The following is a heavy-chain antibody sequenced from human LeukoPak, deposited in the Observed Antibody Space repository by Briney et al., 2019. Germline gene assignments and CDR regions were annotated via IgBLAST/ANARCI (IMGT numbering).Heavy chain of an antibody. Sequence: GASVKVSCKASGYTFTSYGISWVRQAPGQGLEWMGWISAYNGNTNYAQKLQGRVTMTTDTSTSTAYMELRSLRSDDTAVYYCARESSIAVAGAVDYWGQGTLVTASS. CDR3: ARESSIAVAGAVDY. CDR2: ISAYNGNT. CDR1: GYTFTSYG. V-gene: IGHV1-18*01. J-gene: IGHJ4*02. D-gene: IGHD6-19*01.